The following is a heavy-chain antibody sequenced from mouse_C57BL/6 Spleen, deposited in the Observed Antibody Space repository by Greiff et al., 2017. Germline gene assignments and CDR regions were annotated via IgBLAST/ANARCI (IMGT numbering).Heavy chain of an antibody. CDR3: ARYDGYAFDY. CDR2: INPNNGGT. CDR1: GYTFTDYY. Sequence: VQLQQSGPELVKPGASVKISCKASGYTFTDYYMNWVKQSHGKSLEWIGDINPNNGGTSYNQKFKGKATLTVDKSSSTAYMELRSLTSEDSAVYYCARYDGYAFDYWGQGTTLTVSS. V-gene: IGHV1-26*01. D-gene: IGHD2-3*01. J-gene: IGHJ2*01.